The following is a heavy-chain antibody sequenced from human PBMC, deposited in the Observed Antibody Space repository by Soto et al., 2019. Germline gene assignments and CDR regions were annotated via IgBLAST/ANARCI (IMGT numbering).Heavy chain of an antibody. Sequence: SETLSLTCTVPGGSISSYYWSWIRQPPGKGLEWIGYIYYSGSTNYNPSLKSRVTISVDTSKNQFSLKLSSVTAADTAVYYCAGLEDYDSSGYPTPNIDYWGQATLVTVSS. CDR1: GGSISSYY. CDR2: IYYSGST. D-gene: IGHD3-22*01. CDR3: AGLEDYDSSGYPTPNIDY. J-gene: IGHJ4*02. V-gene: IGHV4-59*01.